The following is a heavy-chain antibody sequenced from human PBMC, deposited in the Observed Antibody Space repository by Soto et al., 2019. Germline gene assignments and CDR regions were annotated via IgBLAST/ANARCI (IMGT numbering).Heavy chain of an antibody. D-gene: IGHD3-22*01. V-gene: IGHV3-23*01. Sequence: EVQLLESGGGLVQPGGSLRLSCAASGFTFSNYAMSWVRQAPGKGLEWVSAISGSGGSTYYADSVKGRFTISRDNSKNTLYLQMNSLRAEDTAVYYCAKTWLGSSGYYYFDYWGQGTLVTVSS. CDR2: ISGSGGST. J-gene: IGHJ4*02. CDR1: GFTFSNYA. CDR3: AKTWLGSSGYYYFDY.